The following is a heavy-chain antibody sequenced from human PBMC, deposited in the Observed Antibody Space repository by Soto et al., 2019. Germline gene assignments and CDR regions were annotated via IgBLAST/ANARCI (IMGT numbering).Heavy chain of an antibody. D-gene: IGHD2-2*01. CDR2: INHSGST. CDR3: ARADQLLIDD. CDR1: GGSFSGYY. J-gene: IGHJ4*02. V-gene: IGHV4-34*01. Sequence: SETLSLTCAVYGGSFSGYYWSWIRQPPGKGLEWIGEINHSGSTNYNPSLKSRVTISVDTSKNQFSLKLSSVTAADTAVYYCARADQLLIDDWGQGTLVTVSS.